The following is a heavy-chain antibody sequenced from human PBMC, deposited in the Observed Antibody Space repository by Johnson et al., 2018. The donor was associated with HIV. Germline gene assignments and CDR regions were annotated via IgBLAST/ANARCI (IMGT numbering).Heavy chain of an antibody. V-gene: IGHV3-30*18. CDR2: ISYDGTKT. CDR3: AKDISAPLYCSGGSCYSLAFDI. CDR1: GIIFSHYG. D-gene: IGHD2-15*01. Sequence: QVQLVESGGGVVQPGRSLRLSCAVSGIIFSHYGMHWVRQAPGKGLEWVALISYDGTKTYYVDSVKARFTISRDDARNTLYLQMNSLRVEDTALYYCAKDISAPLYCSGGSCYSLAFDIWGQGTMVTVSS. J-gene: IGHJ3*02.